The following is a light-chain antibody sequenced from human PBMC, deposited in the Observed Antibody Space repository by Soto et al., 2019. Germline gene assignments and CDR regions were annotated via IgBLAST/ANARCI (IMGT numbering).Light chain of an antibody. Sequence: DIVMTQSPLSLPVTPGEPASIFCRSSQSLLHSNGYNYLDWYLQKPGQSPQLLIYLGSSRASGVPDRFSGSGSGTDVTLKISRVEAEDVGVYYCMQALETPYTFGPGTRLEIK. CDR3: MQALETPYT. V-gene: IGKV2-28*01. J-gene: IGKJ2*01. CDR2: LGS. CDR1: QSLLHSNGYNY.